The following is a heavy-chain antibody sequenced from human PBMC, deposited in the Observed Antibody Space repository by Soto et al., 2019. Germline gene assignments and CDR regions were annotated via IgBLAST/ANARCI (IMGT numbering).Heavy chain of an antibody. Sequence: QVQLQESGPGLVKPSETLSLTCSVSGGSISSTYWSWIRQPPGKGLEWIGYIYYSGSTNYNPSLKCRVTIAADTYKNQFSLKLSTVTAADTAVYYCARDPYSSSHGSLRGGYGMDVWGQGTTVTVSS. J-gene: IGHJ6*02. CDR2: IYYSGST. D-gene: IGHD6-13*01. V-gene: IGHV4-59*01. CDR1: GGSISSTY. CDR3: ARDPYSSSHGSLRGGYGMDV.